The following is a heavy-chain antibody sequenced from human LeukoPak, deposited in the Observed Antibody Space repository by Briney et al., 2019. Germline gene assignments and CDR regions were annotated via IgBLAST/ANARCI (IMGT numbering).Heavy chain of an antibody. CDR2: ITWNSGNI. V-gene: IGHV3-9*01. D-gene: IGHD6-19*01. CDR1: GFTFDDYA. CDR3: AKAGHGGVDLYSSGWSDF. Sequence: GGSLRLSCAASGFTFDDYAMHWVRQAPGKGLEWVSGITWNSGNIGYADSVKGRFTISRDNAKNSLYLQMNSLRAEDTALYYCAKAGHGGVDLYSSGWSDFWGQGTLVTVSS. J-gene: IGHJ4*02.